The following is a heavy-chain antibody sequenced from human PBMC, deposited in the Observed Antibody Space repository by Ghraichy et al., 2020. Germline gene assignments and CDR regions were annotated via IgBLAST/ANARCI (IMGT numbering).Heavy chain of an antibody. CDR3: ARLRQRPEVYGMDV. V-gene: IGHV4-4*09. D-gene: IGHD2-2*01. J-gene: IGHJ6*02. Sequence: SETLSLTCTVSGASISSDYWTWIRQPPGGELECIGYIYTSGSSNYSPSLKSRVTLSLDTSKNQLSLKLDSVTAADTAVYYCARLRQRPEVYGMDVWGQGTTVTVSS. CDR2: IYTSGSS. CDR1: GASISSDY.